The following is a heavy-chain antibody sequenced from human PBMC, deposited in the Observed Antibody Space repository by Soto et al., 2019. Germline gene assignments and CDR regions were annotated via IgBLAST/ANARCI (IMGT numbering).Heavy chain of an antibody. J-gene: IGHJ4*02. Sequence: GGSLRLSCAASGFTVSSNYMSWVRQAPGKGLEWVSVIYSGGSTYYADSVKGRFTISRHNSKNTLYLQMNSLRAEDTAVYYCARAKSGYDSAFDYWGQGTLVTVSS. V-gene: IGHV3-53*04. D-gene: IGHD5-12*01. CDR2: IYSGGST. CDR3: ARAKSGYDSAFDY. CDR1: GFTVSSNY.